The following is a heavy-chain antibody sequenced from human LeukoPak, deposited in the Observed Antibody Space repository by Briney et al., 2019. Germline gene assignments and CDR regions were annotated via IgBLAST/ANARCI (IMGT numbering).Heavy chain of an antibody. CDR2: IYYSGST. Sequence: SETLSLTCTVSGGSISSSSYYWGWIRQPPGKGLEWIGSIYYSGSTYYNPSLKSRVTISVDTSKNQFSLKLSSVTAADTAVYHCASSLSTGPDAFDIWGQGTMVTVSS. J-gene: IGHJ3*02. CDR1: GGSISSSSYY. D-gene: IGHD4-17*01. V-gene: IGHV4-39*07. CDR3: ASSLSTGPDAFDI.